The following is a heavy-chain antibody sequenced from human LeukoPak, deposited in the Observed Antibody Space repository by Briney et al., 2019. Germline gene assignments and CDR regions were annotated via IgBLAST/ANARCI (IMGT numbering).Heavy chain of an antibody. CDR3: ARGPGFLEWLFTWDYYYGMDV. J-gene: IGHJ6*02. D-gene: IGHD3-3*01. CDR1: GGTFSSYA. Sequence: ASVKVSCKASGGTFSSYAISWVRQAPGQGLEWMGRIIPILGIANYAQKFQGRVTITADKSTSTAYMELSSLRSEDTAVYYCARGPGFLEWLFTWDYYYGMDVWGQGTTVTVSS. V-gene: IGHV1-69*04. CDR2: IIPILGIA.